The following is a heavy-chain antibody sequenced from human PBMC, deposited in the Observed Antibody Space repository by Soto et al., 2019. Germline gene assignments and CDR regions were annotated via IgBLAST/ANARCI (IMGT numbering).Heavy chain of an antibody. CDR3: ARGGYCGGDCCTYYFHX. D-gene: IGHD2-21*02. V-gene: IGHV3-21*06. J-gene: IGHJ4*02. Sequence: GGSLRVSFAASGFTFSNYSMNWARQAPGKGLEWVSSISSSSGYIYYADSVKGRFTISRENDKNSLYLQMSSLRAEDTAVYYCARGGYCGGDCCTYYFHXWGQATLVTASX. CDR2: ISSSSGYI. CDR1: GFTFSNYS.